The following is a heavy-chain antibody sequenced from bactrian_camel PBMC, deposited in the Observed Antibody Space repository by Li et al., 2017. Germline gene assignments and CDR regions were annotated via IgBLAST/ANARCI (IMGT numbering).Heavy chain of an antibody. V-gene: IGHV3S40*01. D-gene: IGHD5*01. J-gene: IGHJ4*01. CDR1: GYTYRANS. CDR3: AAWGPVCGNHWRPFLATDSDY. CDR2: LYTGGGSA. Sequence: VQLVESGGGSVQAGGSLRLSCTATGYTYRANSMGWVRQAPGKEREGVAALYTGGGSAYYADSVKGRFTISQGNAKNTVTLQMNSLKPEDTGMYFCAAWGPVCGNHWRPFLATDSDYWGQGTQVTVS.